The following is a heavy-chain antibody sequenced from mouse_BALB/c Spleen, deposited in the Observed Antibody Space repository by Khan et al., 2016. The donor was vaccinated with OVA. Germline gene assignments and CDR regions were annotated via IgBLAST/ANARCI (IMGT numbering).Heavy chain of an antibody. CDR2: INTYTGEP. CDR3: ARPPYFSYVMGY. V-gene: IGHV9-3-1*01. CDR1: GYTFTNYG. Sequence: QIQLVQSGPGLKKPGETVKISCKASGYTFTNYGMNWVKQAPGKGLKWMGWINTYTGEPTYADDFKGRFAFSLETSASTAYLQINNLKNEDTATYFCARPPYFSYVMGYWGQGTSVTVSS. D-gene: IGHD2-10*01. J-gene: IGHJ4*01.